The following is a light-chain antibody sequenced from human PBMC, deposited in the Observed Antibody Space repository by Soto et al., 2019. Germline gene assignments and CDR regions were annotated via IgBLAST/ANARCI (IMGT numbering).Light chain of an antibody. V-gene: IGLV2-23*01. CDR3: CSYASSSTVV. Sequence: QSALTQPASVSGSPGQSITISCTGTSSDVGSYNLVSWYQQHPGKAPKLMIYEGSKRPSGVSNRFSGSKSGNTASLTISGLQAEDEADYYCCSYASSSTVVFGGGTKQTVL. J-gene: IGLJ2*01. CDR2: EGS. CDR1: SSDVGSYNL.